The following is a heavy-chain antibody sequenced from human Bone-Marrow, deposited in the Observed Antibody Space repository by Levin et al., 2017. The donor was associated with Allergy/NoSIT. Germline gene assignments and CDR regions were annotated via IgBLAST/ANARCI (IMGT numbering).Heavy chain of an antibody. V-gene: IGHV3-49*03. D-gene: IGHD6-13*01. CDR1: GFNFGDYA. CDR2: IRSDTYGETT. CDR3: ARSRAGGVVAAFDY. Sequence: GGSLRLSCTTSGFNFGDYAITWLRQAPGKGLECIGFIRSDTYGETTEYAASVQGRFTISRDDSKSIASLQMNSLQIEDTGVYYCARSRAGGVVAAFDYWGQGTLVTVSS. J-gene: IGHJ4*02.